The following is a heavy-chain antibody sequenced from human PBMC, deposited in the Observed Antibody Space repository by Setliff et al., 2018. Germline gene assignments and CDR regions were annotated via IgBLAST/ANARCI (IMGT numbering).Heavy chain of an antibody. D-gene: IGHD2-2*01. J-gene: IGHJ5*02. CDR3: AQKHQRASWAFDP. CDR2: IFPADADT. Sequence: GESLKISCKESRDSFTNYWIIWVRQVPGKGLEWMGMIFPADADTRYNPSFKGQVTMSLDRSITTAYLQWDSLKASDTAIYYCAQKHQRASWAFDPWGRGTLGTAPQ. CDR1: RDSFTNYW. V-gene: IGHV5-51*01.